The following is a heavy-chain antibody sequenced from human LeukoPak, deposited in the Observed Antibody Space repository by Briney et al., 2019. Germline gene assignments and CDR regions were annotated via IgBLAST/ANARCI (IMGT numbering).Heavy chain of an antibody. CDR2: MNPNSGNT. J-gene: IGHJ6*02. CDR1: GYTFTSYD. D-gene: IGHD2-15*01. V-gene: IGHV1-8*01. Sequence: ASVKVSCKASGYTFTSYDINWVRQATGQGLEWMGWMNPNSGNTGYVQKFQGRVTMTRNTSISTAYMELSSLRSEDTAVYYCAREYCSGGSCYYYYYGMDVWGQGTTVTVSS. CDR3: AREYCSGGSCYYYYYGMDV.